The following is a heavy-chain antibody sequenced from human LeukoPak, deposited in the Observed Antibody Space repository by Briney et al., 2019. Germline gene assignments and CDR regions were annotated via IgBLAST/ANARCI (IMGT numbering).Heavy chain of an antibody. V-gene: IGHV3-23*01. CDR2: ISGSGGST. D-gene: IGHD2-2*01. CDR3: AKDIGYCSSTSCNEAGYFDY. Sequence: TGGSLRLSCAASGFTFSSYAMSWVRQAPGKGLEWVSAISGSGGSTYYADSVKGRFTISRDNSKNTLYLQMNSLRAEDTAVYYCAKDIGYCSSTSCNEAGYFDYWGQGTLVTVSS. J-gene: IGHJ4*02. CDR1: GFTFSSYA.